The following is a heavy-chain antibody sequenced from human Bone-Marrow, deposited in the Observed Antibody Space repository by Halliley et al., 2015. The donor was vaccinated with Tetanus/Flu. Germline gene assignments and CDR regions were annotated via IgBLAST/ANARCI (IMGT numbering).Heavy chain of an antibody. CDR2: TNHGGSP. J-gene: IGHJ4*02. V-gene: IGHV4-34*01. Sequence: RGLGWVGETNHGGSPNYTPPLKSRVPISVATSKNQFSLKLSSVTAADTAVYYCASRSGWYFSYWGQGTLVTVSS. CDR3: ASRSGWYFSY. D-gene: IGHD6-19*01.